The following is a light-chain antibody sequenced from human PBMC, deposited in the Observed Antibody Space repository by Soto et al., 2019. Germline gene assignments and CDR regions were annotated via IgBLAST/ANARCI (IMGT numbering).Light chain of an antibody. CDR3: QTWGTDIHVV. CDR2: VNSDGSH. CDR1: SGHSSYA. Sequence: LVLTQSPSASASLGASVKLTCTLSSGHSSYAIAWHQQQPEKGPRYLMKVNSDGSHIKGDGIPDRFSGFSSGAERYLTISSLQSEDEADYYCQTWGTDIHVVFGGGTKLTVL. V-gene: IGLV4-69*02. J-gene: IGLJ2*01.